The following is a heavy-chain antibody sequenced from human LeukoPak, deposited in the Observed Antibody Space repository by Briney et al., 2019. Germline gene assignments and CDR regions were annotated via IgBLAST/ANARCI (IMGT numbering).Heavy chain of an antibody. J-gene: IGHJ4*02. V-gene: IGHV3-7*01. Sequence: PGGSLRLSCAASRLTFTYWMSWVRQAPGKGLEWVANIKQDGGEKDYVDSVKGRFTIFRDNAKKSLYLQMNSLRAEDTAVYYCASSFSDDFWSGHFWGQGTLVTVSS. CDR2: IKQDGGEK. CDR1: RLTFTYW. D-gene: IGHD3-3*01. CDR3: ASSFSDDFWSGHF.